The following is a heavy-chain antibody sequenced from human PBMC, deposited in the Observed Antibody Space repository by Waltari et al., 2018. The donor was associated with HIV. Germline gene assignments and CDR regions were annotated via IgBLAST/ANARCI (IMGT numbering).Heavy chain of an antibody. CDR1: GFTFSSYG. J-gene: IGHJ4*02. V-gene: IGHV3-30*18. Sequence: QVQLVESGGGVVQPRRSLRLSCAASGFTFSSYGMNWVRQAPGKGLEWVAVISYDGSNKYKADAVKSRFTISRDNSKNTLYLQMNSLRAEDTAVYYCAKDRQKIGYYDILTGYLDYWGQGTLVTVSS. D-gene: IGHD3-9*01. CDR2: ISYDGSNK. CDR3: AKDRQKIGYYDILTGYLDY.